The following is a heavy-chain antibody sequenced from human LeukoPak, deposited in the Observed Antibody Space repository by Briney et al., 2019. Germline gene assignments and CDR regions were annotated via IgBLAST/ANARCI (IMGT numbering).Heavy chain of an antibody. CDR3: AKGKVVPAAPDY. CDR2: ISGSGGST. J-gene: IGHJ4*02. CDR1: GSTFSSYA. D-gene: IGHD2-2*01. V-gene: IGHV3-23*01. Sequence: PGGSLNPPCAAPGSTFSSYALTGAPQAPGKGLEWVSAISGSGGSTYYADSVKGRFTISRDNSKNTLYLQMNSLRAEDTAVYYCAKGKVVPAAPDYWGQGTLVTVSS.